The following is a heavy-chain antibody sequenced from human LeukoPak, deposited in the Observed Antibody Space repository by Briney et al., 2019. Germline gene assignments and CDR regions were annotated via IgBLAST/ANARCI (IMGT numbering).Heavy chain of an antibody. CDR3: AKEAGQDYGALDAFDV. Sequence: GGSLRLSCAASGFTFSSYSMNWVRQAPGKGLEWVSSIGGSSSSLYYAESVKGRFTISRDNARNSLYLQMNSLRAEDTAVYYCAKEAGQDYGALDAFDVWGQGTMVTVSS. J-gene: IGHJ3*01. CDR1: GFTFSSYS. V-gene: IGHV3-21*01. D-gene: IGHD4-17*01. CDR2: IGGSSSSL.